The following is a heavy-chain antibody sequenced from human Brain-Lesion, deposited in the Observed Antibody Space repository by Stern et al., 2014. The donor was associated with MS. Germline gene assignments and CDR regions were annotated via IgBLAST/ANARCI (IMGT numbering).Heavy chain of an antibody. CDR3: ARGRVVPGFQYYATDV. D-gene: IGHD2-2*01. J-gene: IGHJ6*02. CDR1: GGSISSGGYY. Sequence: QVQLQQSGPGLVKPSQTLSLSCTVSGGSISSGGYYWSWIRQPAGKGLEWIGRIFNSGSTSYTPSLKSRVPISIDPSKNQFSLRLNSMTAADTAVYYCARGRVVPGFQYYATDVWGQGTTVIVSS. V-gene: IGHV4-61*02. CDR2: IFNSGST.